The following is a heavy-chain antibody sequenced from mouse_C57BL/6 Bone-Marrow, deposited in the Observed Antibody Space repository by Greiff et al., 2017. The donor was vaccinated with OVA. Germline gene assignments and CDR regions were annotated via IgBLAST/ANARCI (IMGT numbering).Heavy chain of an antibody. CDR1: GYTFTSYW. CDR3: ARRGDGYYDAMDY. J-gene: IGHJ4*01. CDR2: IYPGSGST. V-gene: IGHV1-55*01. D-gene: IGHD2-3*01. Sequence: QVQLKQPGAELVKPGASVKMSCKASGYTFTSYWITWVKQRPGQGLEWIGDIYPGSGSTNYNEKFKSKATLTVDTSSSTAYMQLSSLTSEDSAVYYCARRGDGYYDAMDYWGQGTSVTVSS.